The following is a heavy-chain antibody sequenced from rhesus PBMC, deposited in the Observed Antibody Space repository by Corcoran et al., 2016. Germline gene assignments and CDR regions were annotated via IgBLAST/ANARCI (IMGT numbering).Heavy chain of an antibody. J-gene: IGHJ4*01. V-gene: IGHV4-160*01. CDR2: IRSGGNT. D-gene: IGHD3-3*01. CDR1: GGSISSNY. Sequence: QVQLQQWGEGLVKPSETLSLTCAVYGGSISSNYWSWIRQPPGKGLEWIGRIRSGGNTNHNPPLESRVTISIDTSKNQFSLKLSAVTAADTTVYYCARGGSNFWTGYPEDLWGQGVLVTVSS. CDR3: ARGGSNFWTGYPEDL.